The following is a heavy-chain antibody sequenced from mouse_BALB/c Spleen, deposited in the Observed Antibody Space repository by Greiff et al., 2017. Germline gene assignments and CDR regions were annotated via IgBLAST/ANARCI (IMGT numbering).Heavy chain of an antibody. CDR2: ISSGSSTI. CDR3: ARRDLGGYFDV. CDR1: GFTFSSFG. V-gene: IGHV5-17*02. D-gene: IGHD3-3*01. J-gene: IGHJ1*01. Sequence: EVMLVESGGGLVQPGGSRKLSCAASGFTFSSFGMHWVRQAPEKGLEWVAYISSGSSTIYYADTVKGRFTISRDNPKNTLFLQMTSLRSEDTAMYYCARRDLGGYFDVWGAGTTVTVSS.